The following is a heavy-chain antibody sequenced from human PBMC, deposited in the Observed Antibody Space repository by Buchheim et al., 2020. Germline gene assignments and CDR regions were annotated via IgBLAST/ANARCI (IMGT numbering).Heavy chain of an antibody. D-gene: IGHD1-1*01. CDR3: ARGRAWNLNYFDY. CDR1: GGSFSGYY. CDR2: INHSGST. J-gene: IGHJ4*02. V-gene: IGHV4-34*01. Sequence: QVQLQQWGAGLLKPSETLSLTCAVYGGSFSGYYWSWIRQPPGKGLEWIGEINHSGSTNYHPSLKSRVTISVDTAKNQFSLKLSSVTAADTAVYYCARGRAWNLNYFDYWGQGTL.